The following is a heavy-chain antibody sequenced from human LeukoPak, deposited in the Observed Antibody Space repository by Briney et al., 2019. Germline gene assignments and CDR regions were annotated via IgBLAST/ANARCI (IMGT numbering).Heavy chain of an antibody. CDR3: ARGGGSRWGELSL. Sequence: GGSLRLSCAASGFTFITYAIHWVRQAPGKGLEWVAVIWFDGREQYYADSVKGGVIISRDNSKSTSNLQLNSLRAEDTAVYYCARGGGSRWGELSLWGQGTLVTVSS. CDR2: IWFDGREQ. D-gene: IGHD3-16*02. J-gene: IGHJ1*01. V-gene: IGHV3-33*01. CDR1: GFTFITYA.